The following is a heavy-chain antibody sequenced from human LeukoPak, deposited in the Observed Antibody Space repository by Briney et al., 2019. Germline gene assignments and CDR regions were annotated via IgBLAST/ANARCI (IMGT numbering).Heavy chain of an antibody. CDR2: IYYSGST. D-gene: IGHD6-13*01. J-gene: IGHJ5*02. V-gene: IGHV4-30-4*01. Sequence: SETLSLTCTVSGGSISNGDYYWSWIRQPPGKGLEWIGYIYYSGSTLYNPSLKNRLTISVDTSKNQFSLKLNSVTAADTAVYYCAREKYSRNNWFDPWGQGTLVTVSS. CDR3: AREKYSRNNWFDP. CDR1: GGSISNGDYY.